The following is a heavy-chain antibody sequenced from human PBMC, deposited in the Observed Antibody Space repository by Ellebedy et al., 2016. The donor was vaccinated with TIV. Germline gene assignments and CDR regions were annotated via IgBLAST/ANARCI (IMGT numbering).Heavy chain of an antibody. Sequence: GGSLRLSCVASGFTFGNYWINWVRQAPGKGLEWVANVKQDESEKYYVDSVKGRFTISRDNSKNTLYLQMNSLRAEDTAVYYCGTPGGYVSGFGQWGQGTLVIVSS. CDR3: GTPGGYVSGFGQ. V-gene: IGHV3-7*03. J-gene: IGHJ4*02. CDR2: VKQDESEK. CDR1: GFTFGNYW. D-gene: IGHD2-15*01.